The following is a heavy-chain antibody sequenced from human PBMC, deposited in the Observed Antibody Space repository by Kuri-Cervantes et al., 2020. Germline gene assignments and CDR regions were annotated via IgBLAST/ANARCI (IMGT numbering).Heavy chain of an antibody. Sequence: SETLSLTCTVSGGSISSSSYYWGWIRQPPGKGLEWIGSIYYSGGTYYNPSLKSRVTMSVDTSKNQFSLKLSSLTAADTAVYYCARNLETVTAGYWYFDLWGRGTLVTVSS. CDR1: GGSISSSSYY. CDR3: ARNLETVTAGYWYFDL. CDR2: IYYSGGT. D-gene: IGHD2-21*02. J-gene: IGHJ2*01. V-gene: IGHV4-39*07.